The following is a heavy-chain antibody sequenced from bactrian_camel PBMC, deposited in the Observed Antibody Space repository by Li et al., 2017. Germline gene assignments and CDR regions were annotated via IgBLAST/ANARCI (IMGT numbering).Heavy chain of an antibody. V-gene: IGHV3S45*01. D-gene: IGHD6*01. CDR3: AADSMGDRYWYMYGGCGYNS. J-gene: IGHJ4*01. CDR1: GDTYGTNC. CDR2: IATGSGNT. Sequence: HVQLVESGGGSVQAGGSMNLSCAISGDTYGTNCMGWFRQAPGKEREGVARIATGSGNTYYADSVKGRFTISQDNAKNTVYLQMNSLKPEDTAMYYCAADSMGDRYWYMYGGCGYNSWGQGTQVTVS.